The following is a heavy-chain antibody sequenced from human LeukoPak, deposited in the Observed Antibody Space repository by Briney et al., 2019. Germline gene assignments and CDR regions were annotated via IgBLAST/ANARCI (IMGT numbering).Heavy chain of an antibody. CDR2: IYYSGST. V-gene: IGHV4-59*12. Sequence: PSETLSLTCTVSGGSISSYYWSWIRQPPGKGLEWIGYIYYSGSTNYNPSLKSRVTISVDTSKNQFSLKLSSVTAADTAVYYCARPLYDFWSGYYYYWGQGTLVTVSS. J-gene: IGHJ4*02. CDR3: ARPLYDFWSGYYYY. CDR1: GGSISSYY. D-gene: IGHD3-3*01.